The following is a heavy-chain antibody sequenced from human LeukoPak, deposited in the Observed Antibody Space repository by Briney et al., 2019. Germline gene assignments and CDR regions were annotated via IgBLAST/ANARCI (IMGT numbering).Heavy chain of an antibody. Sequence: GGSLRLSCVASGFTFSSYGMLWVRQAPGKGLEWVTFIRYDGSIKYYADSAKGRFTISRDNSKNTLYLQMNSLRAEDTAVYYCAKSQQFGFDYWGQGTLVTVSS. D-gene: IGHD6-6*01. CDR2: IRYDGSIK. J-gene: IGHJ4*02. CDR1: GFTFSSYG. V-gene: IGHV3-30*02. CDR3: AKSQQFGFDY.